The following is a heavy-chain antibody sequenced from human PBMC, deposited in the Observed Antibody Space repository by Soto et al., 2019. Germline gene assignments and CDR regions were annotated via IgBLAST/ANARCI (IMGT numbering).Heavy chain of an antibody. V-gene: IGHV4-31*03. CDR1: GGSISSGGYF. D-gene: IGHD6-13*01. Sequence: SETLSLTCTVSGGSISSGGYFWSWVRQHPGKGLEWIGNIYYSGRTYYNPSLKSRVTISVDTSKNQFYLKLSSVTAADTAVYFCARFAREENPKVGSWYYFDYWGQGTRVTVSS. J-gene: IGHJ4*02. CDR2: IYYSGRT. CDR3: ARFAREENPKVGSWYYFDY.